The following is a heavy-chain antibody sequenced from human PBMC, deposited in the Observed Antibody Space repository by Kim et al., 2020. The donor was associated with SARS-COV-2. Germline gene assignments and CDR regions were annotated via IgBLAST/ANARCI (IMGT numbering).Heavy chain of an antibody. J-gene: IGHJ4*02. CDR1: GGSISTYY. CDR3: AQVDNSGYEGRGYFEH. D-gene: IGHD5-12*01. V-gene: IGHV4-59*01. Sequence: SETLSLTCTVSGGSISTYYWSWIRQPPGKGLEWIGYIFYTGSTSYSPSFKSRVSMSVDTSKNQYSLKLHSVTAADTAVYYCAQVDNSGYEGRGYFEHWGQGALVTVSS. CDR2: IFYTGST.